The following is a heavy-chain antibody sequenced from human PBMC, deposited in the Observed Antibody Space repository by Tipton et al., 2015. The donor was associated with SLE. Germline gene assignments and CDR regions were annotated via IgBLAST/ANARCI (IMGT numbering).Heavy chain of an antibody. CDR2: IYYSGST. V-gene: IGHV4-59*01. Sequence: TLSLTCTVSGGSISSYYWSWIRQPPGKGLEWIGYIYYSGSTNYNPSLKSRVTISVDTSKNQFSLKLSSVTAADTAVYYCARGNDYDFWSGSTPGGVFDYWGQGTLVTVSS. CDR3: ARGNDYDFWSGSTPGGVFDY. D-gene: IGHD3-3*01. CDR1: GGSISSYY. J-gene: IGHJ4*02.